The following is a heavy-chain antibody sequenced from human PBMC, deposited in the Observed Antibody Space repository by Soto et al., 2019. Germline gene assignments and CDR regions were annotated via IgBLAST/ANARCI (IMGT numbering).Heavy chain of an antibody. D-gene: IGHD2-2*01. CDR1: GITFSSYG. V-gene: IGHV3-30*18. Sequence: QVQLVESGGGVVQPGRSLRLSCAASGITFSSYGMHWVRQAPGKGLEWVVVISYEGSNKYYADSVKGRFTISRDNSKNTLYLQMNSLRAEDTAVYYCAKSPASTQRGAFDIWGQGTMVIVSS. CDR3: AKSPASTQRGAFDI. J-gene: IGHJ3*02. CDR2: ISYEGSNK.